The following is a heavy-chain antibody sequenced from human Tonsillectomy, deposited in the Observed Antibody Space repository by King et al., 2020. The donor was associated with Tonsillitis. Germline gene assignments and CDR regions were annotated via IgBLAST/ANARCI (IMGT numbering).Heavy chain of an antibody. CDR3: ARDEKTVAALIDY. CDR1: GFTFSSYS. J-gene: IGHJ4*02. V-gene: IGHV3-21*01. Sequence: VQLVESGGGLVKPGGSLRLSCAASGFTFSSYSMNWVRQAPGKGLEWVSSISSSSSYIYYADSVKGRFTISRDNAKNSLYLQMNSLRPEDTAVYYCARDEKTVAALIDYWGQGTLVTVSS. D-gene: IGHD6-19*01. CDR2: ISSSSSYI.